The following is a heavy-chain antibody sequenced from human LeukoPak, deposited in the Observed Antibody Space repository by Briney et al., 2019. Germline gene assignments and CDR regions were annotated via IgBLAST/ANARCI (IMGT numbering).Heavy chain of an antibody. J-gene: IGHJ4*02. CDR2: MYTNGKS. V-gene: IGHV4-4*07. Sequence: SETLSLTCSVSGGSISSFYWSWIRQPAGKGLGWIGRMYTNGKSDYSPSLKRRVTMSVDTSKNQTSLKLSSVTAADTAVYCCARGSREMATIFDQWGQGTVVGVSS. CDR1: GGSISSFY. D-gene: IGHD5-24*01. CDR3: ARGSREMATIFDQ.